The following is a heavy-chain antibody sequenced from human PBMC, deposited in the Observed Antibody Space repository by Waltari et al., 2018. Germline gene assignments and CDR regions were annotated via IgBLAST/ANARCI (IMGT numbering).Heavy chain of an antibody. CDR1: GYTFTGYY. D-gene: IGHD3-9*01. J-gene: IGHJ4*02. CDR2: INPNTGDT. Sequence: QVQLVQSGAEVKKPGASVKVSCQTSGYTFTGYYIHWVRQAPGQGLEWVGWINPNTGDTSLSERFQGRVAMTRDTSTSRVYMELSSLRSDDTAVYYCARDRRPYDVLTGYPGGYWGQGTLVTVSS. V-gene: IGHV1-2*02. CDR3: ARDRRPYDVLTGYPGGY.